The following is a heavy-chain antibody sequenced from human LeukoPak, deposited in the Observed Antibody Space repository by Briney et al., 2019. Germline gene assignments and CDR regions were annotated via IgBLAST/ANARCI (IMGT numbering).Heavy chain of an antibody. D-gene: IGHD1-14*01. J-gene: IGHJ6*02. V-gene: IGHV1-8*01. Sequence: ASVKVSCKASGYSFPSFDISWVRQAGGKGLEWMGWMNTKSGNTGYAQKFKGRVSMIRDTSINTDYMELNSLTSEDTAVYYCARVTRYYYGMDVWGQGATVTVSS. CDR2: MNTKSGNT. CDR3: ARVTRYYYGMDV. CDR1: GYSFPSFD.